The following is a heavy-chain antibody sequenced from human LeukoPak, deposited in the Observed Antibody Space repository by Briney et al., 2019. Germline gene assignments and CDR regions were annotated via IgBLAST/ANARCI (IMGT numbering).Heavy chain of an antibody. Sequence: ASVKVSCKASRYTFIDYYIHWVRKAPGQGLEWMGWINPKTGVINYAQKFQGRVTITRDTSISTVYMEVNRLRSDDTGIYYCARGGGSSGYPDYWGQGTLVTVSS. CDR3: ARGGGSSGYPDY. CDR2: INPKTGVI. D-gene: IGHD3-22*01. J-gene: IGHJ4*02. CDR1: RYTFIDYY. V-gene: IGHV1-2*02.